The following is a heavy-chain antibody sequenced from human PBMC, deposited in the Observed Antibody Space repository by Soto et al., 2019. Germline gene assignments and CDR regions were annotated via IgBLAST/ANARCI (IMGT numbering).Heavy chain of an antibody. CDR2: ISGNGGTT. Sequence: EMQLLESGGGLVQPGGSLRLSCAASGFSFSNYAMSWVRQAPGKGLEWVSAISGNGGTTYYAGSVRGRFTISRDNSKNTLYLQMNSLGDDDTALYYCAIGPLAQGRGGYADYWGQGTVVTISS. CDR3: AIGPLAQGRGGYADY. J-gene: IGHJ4*02. V-gene: IGHV3-23*01. CDR1: GFSFSNYA. D-gene: IGHD6-19*01.